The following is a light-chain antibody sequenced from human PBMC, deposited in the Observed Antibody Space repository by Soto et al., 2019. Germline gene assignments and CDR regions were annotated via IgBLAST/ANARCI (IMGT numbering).Light chain of an antibody. V-gene: IGLV1-40*01. CDR1: SSNIGADYN. Sequence: QSVLPQPPSVSGAPGQRVTISCTGTSSNIGADYNVHWYRQLPGTAPKLLIYGNNHRPSGVPDRFSGSKSGPSASLAITGLQTEDEADYYCQSYDTGLRGMIFGGGTKLTVL. CDR3: QSYDTGLRGMI. J-gene: IGLJ2*01. CDR2: GNN.